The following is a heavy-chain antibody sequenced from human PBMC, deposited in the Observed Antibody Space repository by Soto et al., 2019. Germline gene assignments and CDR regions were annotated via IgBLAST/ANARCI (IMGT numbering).Heavy chain of an antibody. J-gene: IGHJ6*02. CDR2: INSHGSST. V-gene: IGHV3-74*01. CDR3: ARAVRSGSYPCYYYGMDV. Sequence: GRPHRHPRTASGLKFGGHWRHWVRKTPGKGLVWVSRINSHGSSTPSAASVKGRLTISRDNAKNTLYLQLNSLRAEDTAVYYCARAVRSGSYPCYYYGMDVWGQGTTGTVSS. D-gene: IGHD3-10*01. CDR1: GLKFGGHW.